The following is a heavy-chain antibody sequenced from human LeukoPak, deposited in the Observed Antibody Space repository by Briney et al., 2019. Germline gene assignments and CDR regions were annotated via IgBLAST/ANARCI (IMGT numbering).Heavy chain of an antibody. CDR1: GFTFSTYA. CDR2: IRSSGDNT. V-gene: IGHV3-23*01. CDR3: AKGTYGGNPGRYFDY. J-gene: IGHJ4*02. D-gene: IGHD4-23*01. Sequence: GGSPRLSCAASGFTFSTYAMSWVRQAPGKGLEWVSAIRSSGDNTYYTDSVRGRFTISRDISKNTLYLQMNSLGVDDTAVYYCAKGTYGGNPGRYFDYWGQGTLVTVSS.